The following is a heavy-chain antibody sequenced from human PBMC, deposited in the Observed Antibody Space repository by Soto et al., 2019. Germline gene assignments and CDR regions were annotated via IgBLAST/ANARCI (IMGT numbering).Heavy chain of an antibody. CDR3: ARVPSYYYDSSGYYWFDP. Sequence: ASVKVSCKASGSTFTSYAMHWVRQAPGQRLEWMGWINAGNGNTKYSQKFQGRVTITRDTSASTAYMELSSLRSEDTAVYYCARVPSYYYDSSGYYWFDPWGQGTLVTVSS. J-gene: IGHJ5*02. D-gene: IGHD3-22*01. V-gene: IGHV1-3*01. CDR1: GSTFTSYA. CDR2: INAGNGNT.